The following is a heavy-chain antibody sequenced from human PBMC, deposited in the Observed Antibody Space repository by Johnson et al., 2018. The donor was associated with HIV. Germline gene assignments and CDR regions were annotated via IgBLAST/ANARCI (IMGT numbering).Heavy chain of an antibody. J-gene: IGHJ3*02. CDR2: ITSTGITV. Sequence: QMLLVESGGGLVKPGGSLRLSCAASGFTFSDYYMSWIRQAPGKGLEWVSYITSTGITVYYKDSVKGRFHISRDNSKNTLYLQMNSLGAEDTAVYYCARDFVGGVPQGAFDIWGQGTMVTVSS. D-gene: IGHD1-1*01. V-gene: IGHV3-11*04. CDR3: ARDFVGGVPQGAFDI. CDR1: GFTFSDYY.